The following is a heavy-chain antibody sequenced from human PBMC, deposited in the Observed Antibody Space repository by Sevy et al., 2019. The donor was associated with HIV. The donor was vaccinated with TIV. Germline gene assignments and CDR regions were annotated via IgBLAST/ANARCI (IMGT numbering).Heavy chain of an antibody. CDR3: AKDRPTYYYDSSGWAFDY. V-gene: IGHV3-23*01. Sequence: GGSLRLSCAASGFTFSSYAMSWVRQAPGKGLEWVSAISGSGGSTYYADSVKGRFTISRDNSKNTLYLQMNILRAEDTAVYYCAKDRPTYYYDSSGWAFDYWGQGTLVTVSS. J-gene: IGHJ4*02. CDR2: ISGSGGST. D-gene: IGHD3-22*01. CDR1: GFTFSSYA.